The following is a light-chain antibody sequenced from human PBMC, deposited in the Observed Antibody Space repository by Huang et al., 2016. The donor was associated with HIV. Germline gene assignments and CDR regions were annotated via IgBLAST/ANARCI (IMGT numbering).Light chain of an antibody. J-gene: IGKJ2*01. V-gene: IGKV2-28*01. CDR1: QSLRHRNGLNY. CDR2: LGS. Sequence: VVMTQSPLSLPVPPGEPASISCRSSQSLRHRNGLNYLDWYLQKPGQSPQLLIHLGSSRASGVPDSFSGGGSGTDFSLNISRVEAEDAGIYYCMEALQTPYTFGQGTKLEI. CDR3: MEALQTPYT.